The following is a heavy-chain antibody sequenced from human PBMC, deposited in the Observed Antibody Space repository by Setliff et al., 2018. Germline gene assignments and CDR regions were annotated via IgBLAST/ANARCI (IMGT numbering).Heavy chain of an antibody. CDR2: INQSGNT. V-gene: IGHV4-34*01. CDR1: GGSFSDYY. Sequence: TLSLTCTVYGGSFSDYYWGWIRQSPGKRPEWIAEINQSGNTNYNPSLNSRVSVSVDTPTNQFSLKVFSVTAADTAVYYCRFWSSYYKNDYWAQGTLVTVPQ. J-gene: IGHJ4*02. D-gene: IGHD3-3*01. CDR3: RFWSSYYKNDY.